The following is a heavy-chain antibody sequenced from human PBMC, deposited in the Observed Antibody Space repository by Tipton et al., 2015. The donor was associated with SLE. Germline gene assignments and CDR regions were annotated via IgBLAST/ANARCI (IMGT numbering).Heavy chain of an antibody. CDR2: IDYSGRA. V-gene: IGHV4-34*01. CDR1: GGSFNGYY. D-gene: IGHD1-26*01. Sequence: TLSLTCVAYGGSFNGYYWSWIRQPPGKGLEWIGEIDYSGRANYNPSLESRLTISGDTAKKQFSLRLSSVTAADTGVYYCAREGGGSYFWGQGTLVTVSS. CDR3: AREGGGSYF. J-gene: IGHJ4*02.